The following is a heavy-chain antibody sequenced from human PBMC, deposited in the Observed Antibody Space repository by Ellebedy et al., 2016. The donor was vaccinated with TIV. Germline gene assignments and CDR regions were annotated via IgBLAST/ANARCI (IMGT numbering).Heavy chain of an antibody. CDR1: GLSVRSFA. J-gene: IGHJ4*02. CDR3: TRDSGVAIMRYFDY. V-gene: IGHV3-30-3*01. CDR2: ITYDGSNQ. D-gene: IGHD5-24*01. Sequence: GESLKISCEASGLSVRSFAVHWVRQAPGKGLEWVAVITYDGSNQHYADSVKGRFTISRDNSKNTLWQQMNSLRAEDTAVYYCTRDSGVAIMRYFDYWGQGTLVTVSS.